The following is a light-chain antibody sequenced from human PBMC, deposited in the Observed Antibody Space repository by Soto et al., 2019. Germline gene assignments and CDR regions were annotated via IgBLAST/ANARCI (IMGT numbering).Light chain of an antibody. CDR1: QGIGSW. CDR2: SAS. CDR3: QQYHTSSLT. V-gene: IGKV1D-16*01. J-gene: IGKJ5*01. Sequence: IQMTQSPSSVSASVGDTVTITCRASQGIGSWLAWYHQIPGKAPKLLIYSASSLQSGTPSRFTGRGSGAAFTLTITNLQPEDVATYYCQQYHTSSLTVGQGTRLESK.